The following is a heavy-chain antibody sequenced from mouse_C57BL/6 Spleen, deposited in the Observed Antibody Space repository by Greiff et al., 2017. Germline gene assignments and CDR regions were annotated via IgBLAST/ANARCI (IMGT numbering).Heavy chain of an antibody. CDR2: ISYDGSN. CDR3: ARRGFYGNDY. J-gene: IGHJ2*01. Sequence: ESGPGLVKPSQSLSLTCSVTGYSIPSGYYWNWIRQFPGNKLEWMGYISYDGSNNYNPSLKNRISITRDTSKDQFFLKLNSVTTEDTATYYCARRGFYGNDYWGQGTTLTVSS. CDR1: GYSIPSGYY. D-gene: IGHD2-1*01. V-gene: IGHV3-6*01.